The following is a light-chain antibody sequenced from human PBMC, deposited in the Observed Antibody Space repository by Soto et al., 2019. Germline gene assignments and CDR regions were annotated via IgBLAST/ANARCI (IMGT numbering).Light chain of an antibody. CDR1: QSISNTY. CDR3: QQYTSSPPMST. Sequence: IVLTQSPGTLSLSPGERATLSCRASQSISNTYVAWYHQKPGQAPRLLIYGTSNRATGIPDRFSGSGSGTDFTLTISRLEPEDFALYYCQQYTSSPPMSTFGQGTRLEI. J-gene: IGKJ2*01. V-gene: IGKV3-20*01. CDR2: GTS.